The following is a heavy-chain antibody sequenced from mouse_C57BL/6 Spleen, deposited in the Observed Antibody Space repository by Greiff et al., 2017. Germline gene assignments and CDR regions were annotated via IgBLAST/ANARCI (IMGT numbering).Heavy chain of an antibody. CDR1: GYTFTSYW. D-gene: IGHD1-1*01. V-gene: IGHV1-55*01. CDR3: ALLRYPYWYFDV. J-gene: IGHJ1*03. CDR2: IYPGSGST. Sequence: VKLQQPGAELVKPGASVKMSCKASGYTFTSYWITWVKQRPGQGLEWIGDIYPGSGSTNYNEKFKSKATLTVDTSSSTAYMQLSSLTSEDSAVYYCALLRYPYWYFDVWGTGTTVTVSS.